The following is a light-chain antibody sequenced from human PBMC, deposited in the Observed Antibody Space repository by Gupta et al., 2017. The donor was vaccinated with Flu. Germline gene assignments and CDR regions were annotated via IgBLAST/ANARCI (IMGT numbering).Light chain of an antibody. CDR2: DAS. CDR1: QSVSTY. J-gene: IGKJ5*01. V-gene: IGKV3-11*01. CDR3: QQRRNCTPIT. Sequence: EIVLTQSPATLSLSPGQRATLSCRASQSVSTYLAWYQTTPGQAPRLLIFDASNRATGVPARFSGSGSRTDFTLTISSLEPEDFAVYYCQQRRNCTPITFGPGTRLEIK.